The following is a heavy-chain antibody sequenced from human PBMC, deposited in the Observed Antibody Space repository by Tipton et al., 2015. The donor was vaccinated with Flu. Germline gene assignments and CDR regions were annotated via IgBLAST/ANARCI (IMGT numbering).Heavy chain of an antibody. J-gene: IGHJ4*02. CDR1: GGSFSGYY. CDR2: INHSGST. V-gene: IGHV4-34*01. D-gene: IGHD4-17*01. Sequence: TLSLTCAVYGGSFSGYYWSWIRQPPGKGLGWIGEINHSGSTNYNPSLKSRVTISVDTSKNQFSLKLSSVTAADTAVYYCARYGDDQSFDYWGQGTLVTVSS. CDR3: ARYGDDQSFDY.